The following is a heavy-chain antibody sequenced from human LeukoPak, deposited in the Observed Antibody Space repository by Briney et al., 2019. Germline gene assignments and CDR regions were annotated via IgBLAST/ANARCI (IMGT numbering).Heavy chain of an antibody. CDR3: ARDGGGFGELPFDY. D-gene: IGHD3-10*01. Sequence: ASVTVSCTASVYTFTSYGISWVGQAPGQGLEWMGWISAYNGNTNYAQKLQGRVTMTTDTSTSTAYMELGRLRSDDTAVYYCARDGGGFGELPFDYWGQGTLVTVSS. CDR2: ISAYNGNT. CDR1: VYTFTSYG. J-gene: IGHJ4*02. V-gene: IGHV1-18*01.